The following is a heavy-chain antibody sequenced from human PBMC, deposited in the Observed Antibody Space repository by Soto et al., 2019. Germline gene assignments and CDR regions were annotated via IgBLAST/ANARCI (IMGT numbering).Heavy chain of an antibody. V-gene: IGHV4-39*01. CDR1: GGSISSSSYY. Sequence: QLQLQESGPGLVKPSETLSLTCTVSGGSISSSSYYWGWIRQPPGKGLEWIGSIYYSGSTYYNPSLKSRVTISVDTSKNQFSLKLSSVTAADTAVYYCARQPRRNYYYMDVWGKGTTVTVSS. CDR2: IYYSGST. CDR3: ARQPRRNYYYMDV. J-gene: IGHJ6*03.